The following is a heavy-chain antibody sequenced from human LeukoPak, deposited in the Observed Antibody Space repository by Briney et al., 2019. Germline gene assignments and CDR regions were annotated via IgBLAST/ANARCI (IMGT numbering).Heavy chain of an antibody. CDR3: ARDVNPQLVGLYYGMDV. CDR1: GFSFSTYP. Sequence: GRSLRLSCAASGFSFSTYPMHWVRQAPGKGLEWVAVISHDGNNQRLADSVKGRFTISRDNSKNTLWLQMNSLRPEDTTVYYCARDVNPQLVGLYYGMDVWGQGTTATVSS. D-gene: IGHD6-6*01. V-gene: IGHV3-30-3*01. J-gene: IGHJ6*02. CDR2: ISHDGNNQ.